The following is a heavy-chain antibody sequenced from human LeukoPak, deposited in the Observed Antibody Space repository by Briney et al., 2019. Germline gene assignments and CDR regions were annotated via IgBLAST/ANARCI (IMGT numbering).Heavy chain of an antibody. J-gene: IGHJ5*02. CDR2: ISSSSDYI. V-gene: IGHV3-21*01. D-gene: IGHD2/OR15-2a*01. CDR1: EFTFSSYN. CDR3: ARGKTSQNIVTRKTYNWFDP. Sequence: GGSLRLSCAASEFTFSSYNMDWVRQAPGKGLEWVSSISSSSDYIYYADSVKGRFTISRDNAKNSLYLQMKSLRAEDTAVYYCARGKTSQNIVTRKTYNWFDPWGQGTLVTVSS.